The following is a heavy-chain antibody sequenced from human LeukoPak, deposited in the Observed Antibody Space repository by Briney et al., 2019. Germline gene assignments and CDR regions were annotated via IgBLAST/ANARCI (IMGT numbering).Heavy chain of an antibody. CDR2: ISGDGGST. CDR1: GFTFDDYA. D-gene: IGHD3-16*02. J-gene: IGHJ4*02. CDR3: AKDYAGTYYDYVWGSYRDNYFGY. Sequence: GGSLRLSCAASGFTFDDYAMHWVRQAPGKGLEWVSLISGDGGSTYYADSVKGRFTISRDNSKNSLYLQMNSLRTEDTALYYFAKDYAGTYYDYVWGSYRDNYFGYWGQGTLVTVSS. V-gene: IGHV3-43*02.